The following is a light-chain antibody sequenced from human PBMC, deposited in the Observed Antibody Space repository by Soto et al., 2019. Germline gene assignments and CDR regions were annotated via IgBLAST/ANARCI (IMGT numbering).Light chain of an antibody. CDR2: GAS. CDR1: QSVSTRS. V-gene: IGKV3-20*01. CDR3: QQYDSSPRT. Sequence: EIVFTQSPGTLSLSPGERATPFCRASQSVSTRSLAWYQQKPGQAPRLLISGASSRAADIPDRFSGSGSGTDFTLTINRLEPEDFAVYYCQQYDSSPRTFGQGTKVDIK. J-gene: IGKJ1*01.